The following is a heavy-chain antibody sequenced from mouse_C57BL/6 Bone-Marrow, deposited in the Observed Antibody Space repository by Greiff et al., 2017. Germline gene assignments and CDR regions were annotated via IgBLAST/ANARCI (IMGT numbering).Heavy chain of an antibody. J-gene: IGHJ1*03. Sequence: QVQLQQSGPELVKPGASVKLSCKASGYTFTSYDINWVKQRPGQGLEWIGWIYPRGGSTKYNEKFKGKATLTVDTSSSTAYMELHSLTSEDSAVYVCARDYGSSYWYFDVWGTGTTVTVSS. CDR2: IYPRGGST. CDR1: GYTFTSYD. CDR3: ARDYGSSYWYFDV. D-gene: IGHD1-1*01. V-gene: IGHV1-85*01.